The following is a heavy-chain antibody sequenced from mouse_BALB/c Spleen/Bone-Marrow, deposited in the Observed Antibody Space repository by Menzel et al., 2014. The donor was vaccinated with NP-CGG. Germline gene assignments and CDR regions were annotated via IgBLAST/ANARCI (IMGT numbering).Heavy chain of an antibody. CDR2: IYPGGDST. V-gene: IGHV1-55*01. CDR3: ARWGY. Sequence: QVQLQQPGAELVKPGTSVKMSCKASGYTFTSYWMHWVKQRPGQGLEWIGDIYPGGDSTNYNEKFKSKATLTVDTSSSTAYMQLSSLTSEDSAVYYCARWGYWGQGTTLTVSS. CDR1: GYTFTSYW. J-gene: IGHJ2*01.